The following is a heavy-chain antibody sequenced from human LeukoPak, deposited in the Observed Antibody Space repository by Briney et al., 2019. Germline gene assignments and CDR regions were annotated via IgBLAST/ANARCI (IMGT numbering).Heavy chain of an antibody. Sequence: PSETLSLTCAVSGGSISSGGYSWSWIRQPPGKGLEWIGYIYHSGSTYYNPSLKSRVTISVDRSKNQFSLKLSSVTAADTAVYYRARGLPSAFDIWGQGTMVTVSS. J-gene: IGHJ3*02. D-gene: IGHD3-16*01. CDR2: IYHSGST. CDR3: ARGLPSAFDI. CDR1: GGSISSGGYS. V-gene: IGHV4-30-2*01.